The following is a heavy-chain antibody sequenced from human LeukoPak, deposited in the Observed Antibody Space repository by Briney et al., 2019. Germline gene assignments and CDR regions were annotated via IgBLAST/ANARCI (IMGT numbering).Heavy chain of an antibody. CDR2: ISYDGTNK. CDR3: AKDDRGNEAPFDY. CDR1: GFTFSNYD. J-gene: IGHJ4*02. V-gene: IGHV3-30*18. Sequence: GGSLRLSCAAPGFTFSNYDMHWVRQAPGKGLEWVAVISYDGTNKYYADSVKGRFTISRDNSKNTLHLQMNSLRAGDTAVYYCAKDDRGNEAPFDYWGQGTLVTVSS.